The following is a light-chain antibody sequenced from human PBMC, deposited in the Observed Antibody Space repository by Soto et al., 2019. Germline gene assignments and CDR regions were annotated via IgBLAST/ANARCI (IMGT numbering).Light chain of an antibody. Sequence: DIVMTQSPDSRAVSLGERATIKCKSSQSVLSSSRNKNYLAWYQQKPGQPPKLLIYWASTRESGVPDRFSGSGSGTDFTLTISSLQAEDVAVYYCQQYYSTLITFGQGTRLEIK. V-gene: IGKV4-1*01. CDR3: QQYYSTLIT. J-gene: IGKJ5*01. CDR2: WAS. CDR1: QSVLSSSRNKNY.